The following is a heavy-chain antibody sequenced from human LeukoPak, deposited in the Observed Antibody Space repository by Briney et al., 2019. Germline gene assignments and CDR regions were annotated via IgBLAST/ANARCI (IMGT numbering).Heavy chain of an antibody. CDR1: GYTFTSYD. Sequence: ASVKISCKASGYTFTSYDINWVRQATGQGLEWMGWMNPNSGNTGYAQKFQGRVTMTRNTSISTAYMELSSLRSEDTAVYYCARAYRRGRYYFDYWGQGTLVTVSS. V-gene: IGHV1-8*01. D-gene: IGHD6-6*01. CDR2: MNPNSGNT. CDR3: ARAYRRGRYYFDY. J-gene: IGHJ4*02.